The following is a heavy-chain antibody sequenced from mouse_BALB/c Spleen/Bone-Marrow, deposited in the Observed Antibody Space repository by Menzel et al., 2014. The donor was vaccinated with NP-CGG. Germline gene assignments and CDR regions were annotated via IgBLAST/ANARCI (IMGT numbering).Heavy chain of an antibody. Sequence: EVKLVESGAELVKPGASVKLSCTASGFNIKDTYMHWVKQRPEQGLEWIGRIDPANGNTKYDPKFQGKATITADTPSNTAYLQLSSLASEDTAVYYCAMYYYGSSLFAYWGQGTLVTVSA. CDR3: AMYYYGSSLFAY. J-gene: IGHJ3*01. D-gene: IGHD1-1*01. V-gene: IGHV14-3*02. CDR2: IDPANGNT. CDR1: GFNIKDTY.